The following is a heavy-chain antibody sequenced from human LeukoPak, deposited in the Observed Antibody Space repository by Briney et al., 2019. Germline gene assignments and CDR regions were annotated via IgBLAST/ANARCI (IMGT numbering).Heavy chain of an antibody. CDR3: ATLKRGYSYIFDY. J-gene: IGHJ4*02. D-gene: IGHD5-18*01. V-gene: IGHV1-24*01. Sequence: GASVKVSCKVSGYTLTELSMRWVRQAPGKGLERTGGFDPEDGETISAHKFSGGVTMTEDTPTDTAYMELSSLRSEDTAVYYCATLKRGYSYIFDYWGQGTLVTVSS. CDR1: GYTLTELS. CDR2: FDPEDGET.